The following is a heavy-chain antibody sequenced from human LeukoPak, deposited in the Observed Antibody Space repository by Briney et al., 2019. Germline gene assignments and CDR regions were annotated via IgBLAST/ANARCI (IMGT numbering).Heavy chain of an antibody. J-gene: IGHJ4*02. D-gene: IGHD6-13*01. CDR1: GGSISTSNYY. V-gene: IGHV4-39*07. CDR3: AIGIEGSSWALDY. Sequence: KPSETLSLTCTVSGGSISTSNYYWGWIRQPPGKGLEWIGNIFYSGSTYYSPSLKSRVTISLDTSRNQFSLKLSSVTAADTAVYHCAIGIEGSSWALDYWGQGTLVTVSS. CDR2: IFYSGST.